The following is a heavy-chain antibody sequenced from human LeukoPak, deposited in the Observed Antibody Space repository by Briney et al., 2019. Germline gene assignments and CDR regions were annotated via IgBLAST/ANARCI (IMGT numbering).Heavy chain of an antibody. CDR2: ISSSSSYI. J-gene: IGHJ4*02. CDR3: ARDSALNYDFWSGYSQDY. Sequence: GGSLRLSCAASGFTFSSYSMNWVRQAPGKGLEWVSSISSSSSYIYYADSVKGRFTISRDNAKKSLYLQMNSLRAEDTAVYYCARDSALNYDFWSGYSQDYWGQGTLVTVSS. V-gene: IGHV3-21*01. CDR1: GFTFSSYS. D-gene: IGHD3-3*01.